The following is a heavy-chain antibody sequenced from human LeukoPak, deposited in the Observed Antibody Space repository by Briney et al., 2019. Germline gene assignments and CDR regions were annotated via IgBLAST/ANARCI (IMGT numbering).Heavy chain of an antibody. CDR3: ARGLASGYPPVPFDD. CDR1: GGSLSGYY. CDR2: IIDDGTT. V-gene: IGHV4-34*12. J-gene: IGHJ4*02. Sequence: PSETLSLTCAVFGGSLSGYYWTWIRQPPGRGLEWIGEIIDDGTTKYNSSLKSRVTLSVETSKNQFSLHLTSVTAADTAVYYCARGLASGYPPVPFDDWRQGTLVIVSS. D-gene: IGHD3-3*01.